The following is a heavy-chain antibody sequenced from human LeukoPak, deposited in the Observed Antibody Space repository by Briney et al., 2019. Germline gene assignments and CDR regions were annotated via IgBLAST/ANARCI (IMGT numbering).Heavy chain of an antibody. D-gene: IGHD1-26*01. Sequence: PGGSLRLSCAASGLTFTNAWMSWVRQPPGKGLEWVARIKSNSDGGTTAYSAPVKGRFTISRENSKNTLYLHMDSLKDEHTAVYYCVTDRWDLFYGSHDAFDFWGQGTMVTVS. J-gene: IGHJ3*01. CDR3: VTDRWDLFYGSHDAFDF. V-gene: IGHV3-15*01. CDR1: GLTFTNAW. CDR2: IKSNSDGGTT.